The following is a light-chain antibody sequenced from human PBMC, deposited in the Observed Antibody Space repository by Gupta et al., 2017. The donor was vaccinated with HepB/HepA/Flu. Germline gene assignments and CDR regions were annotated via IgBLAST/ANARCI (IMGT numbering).Light chain of an antibody. CDR3: QRSDSTGYT. V-gene: IGKV1-39*01. CDR2: AAS. CDR1: QSISSY. Sequence: DIQMTQSPSSLSASVGDRVTITCRASQSISSYLNWYQQKPGKAPKLLIYAASSLQSGVPSRFSGSGSGTDFTLTISSLQPEDFATYYCQRSDSTGYTFGQGTKLEIK. J-gene: IGKJ2*01.